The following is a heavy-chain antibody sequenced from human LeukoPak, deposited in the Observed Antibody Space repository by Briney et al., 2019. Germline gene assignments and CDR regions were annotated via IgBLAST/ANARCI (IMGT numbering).Heavy chain of an antibody. D-gene: IGHD3-22*01. CDR1: GFTFGDYA. CDR3: TRSEYTYYYDGSGYLIDY. Sequence: GGSLRLSCTASGFTFGDYALTWVRQASGKGLEWLGFIRSKTYGGTTELAASVEGRFTISRDDSKSIAYLQMNSLKTEDTAVYYCTRSEYTYYYDGSGYLIDYWGQGTLVTVSS. J-gene: IGHJ4*02. V-gene: IGHV3-49*04. CDR2: IRSKTYGGTT.